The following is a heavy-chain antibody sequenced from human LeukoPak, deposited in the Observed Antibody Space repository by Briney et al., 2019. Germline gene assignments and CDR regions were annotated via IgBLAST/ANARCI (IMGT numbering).Heavy chain of an antibody. D-gene: IGHD3-3*01. J-gene: IGHJ5*02. Sequence: SETLSLTCTVSGGSISSSSYYWSWIRQPAGKGLEWIGRIYTSGSTNYNPSLKSRVTMSVDTSKNQFSLKLSSVTAADTAVYYCARASGPNWFDPWGQGTLVTVSS. CDR3: ARASGPNWFDP. V-gene: IGHV4-61*02. CDR2: IYTSGST. CDR1: GGSISSSSYY.